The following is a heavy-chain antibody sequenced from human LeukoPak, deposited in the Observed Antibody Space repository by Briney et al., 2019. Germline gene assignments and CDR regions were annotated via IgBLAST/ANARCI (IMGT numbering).Heavy chain of an antibody. V-gene: IGHV3-7*01. Sequence: GGSLRLSCAASGFTFSSYAMSWVRQAPGKGLEWVANIKQDGSEKYYVDSVKGRITISRDNAKNSLYLQMNSLRAEDTAVYYCARAEDYDFWSGYWAPTLPAADYWGQGTLVTVSS. D-gene: IGHD3-3*01. CDR2: IKQDGSEK. CDR1: GFTFSSYA. J-gene: IGHJ4*02. CDR3: ARAEDYDFWSGYWAPTLPAADY.